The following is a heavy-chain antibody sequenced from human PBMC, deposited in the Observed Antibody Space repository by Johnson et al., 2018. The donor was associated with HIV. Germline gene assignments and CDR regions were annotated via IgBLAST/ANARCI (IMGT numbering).Heavy chain of an antibody. D-gene: IGHD1-26*01. Sequence: VQLVESGGGLVQPGGSLRLSCAASGFIVSSNYMSWVRQAAGRGLEWVSVIYAGGKTYYADSVKGRFTISRDNAKNTLYLQINSLRAEDTAVYYCARGRAGSPLVFDIWGQGTMVTVSS. CDR3: ARGRAGSPLVFDI. CDR1: GFIVSSNY. CDR2: IYAGGKT. J-gene: IGHJ3*02. V-gene: IGHV3-66*02.